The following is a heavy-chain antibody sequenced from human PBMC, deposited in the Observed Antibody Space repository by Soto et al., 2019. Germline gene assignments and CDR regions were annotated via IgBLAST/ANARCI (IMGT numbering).Heavy chain of an antibody. CDR3: AKDGSEYYDSSGYYYVSYYYGMDV. CDR2: ISGSGGST. J-gene: IGHJ6*02. V-gene: IGHV3-23*01. D-gene: IGHD3-22*01. Sequence: GGSLRLSCAASGLTFSSYAMSWVRQAPGKGLEWVSAISGSGGSTYYADSVKGRFTISRDNSKNTLYLQMNSLRAEDTAVYYCAKDGSEYYDSSGYYYVSYYYGMDVWGQGTTVTVSS. CDR1: GLTFSSYA.